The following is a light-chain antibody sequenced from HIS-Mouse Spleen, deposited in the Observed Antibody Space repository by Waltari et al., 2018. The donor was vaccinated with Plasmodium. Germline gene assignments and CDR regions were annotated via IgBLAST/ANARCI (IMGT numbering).Light chain of an antibody. V-gene: IGLV2-23*01. J-gene: IGLJ3*02. CDR1: SRDVGSYNL. CDR3: CSYAGSSTLV. Sequence: QSALTQPASVSGSPGQSITISCTGTSRDVGSYNLVSGYQQHPGKAHKLIIYEGSKRPLGVSNRFSVSKSGNTAARTISGRQAEDEADYYCCSYAGSSTLVFGGGTKLTVL. CDR2: EGS.